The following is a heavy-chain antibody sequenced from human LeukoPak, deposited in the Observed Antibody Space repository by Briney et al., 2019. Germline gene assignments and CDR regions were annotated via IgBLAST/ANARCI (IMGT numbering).Heavy chain of an antibody. V-gene: IGHV1-2*02. CDR2: INPNSGGT. Sequence: GASVKVSCKASGYTFTGYYMHWVRQAPGQGLEWMGWINPNSGGTNYAQKFQGRVTMTRDTSISTAYMELSRLRSDDTAVYYCARDAGYQGDNWFDPWGQGTLVTVSS. J-gene: IGHJ5*02. CDR1: GYTFTGYY. D-gene: IGHD2-2*01. CDR3: ARDAGYQGDNWFDP.